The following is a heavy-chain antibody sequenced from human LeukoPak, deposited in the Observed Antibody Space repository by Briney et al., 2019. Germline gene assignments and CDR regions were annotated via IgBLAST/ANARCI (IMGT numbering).Heavy chain of an antibody. CDR1: GYTFTSYG. CDR2: ISAYNGNT. V-gene: IGHV1-18*01. CDR3: ARSTQQLAPNDY. J-gene: IGHJ4*02. Sequence: ASVKVSFKASGYTFTSYGISWVRQAPGQGLEWMGWISAYNGNTNYAQKLQGRVTMTTDTSTSTAYMGLRSLRSDDTAVYYCARSTQQLAPNDYWGQGTLVTVSS. D-gene: IGHD6-13*01.